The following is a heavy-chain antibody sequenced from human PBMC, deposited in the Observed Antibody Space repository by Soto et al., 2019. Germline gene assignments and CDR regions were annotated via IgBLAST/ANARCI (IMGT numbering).Heavy chain of an antibody. J-gene: IGHJ4*02. CDR2: ISSSGSTI. CDR1: GFTFSSYE. V-gene: IGHV3-48*03. Sequence: GVSLRLSCAASGFTFSSYEMNWVRQAPGKVLEWVSYISSSGSTIYYADSVKGRFTIYRENAKKSLYLQMNSLRAEDTAVYYCARGGIVATIAHPXFDYWGQGTLVXVXS. D-gene: IGHD5-12*01. CDR3: ARGGIVATIAHPXFDY.